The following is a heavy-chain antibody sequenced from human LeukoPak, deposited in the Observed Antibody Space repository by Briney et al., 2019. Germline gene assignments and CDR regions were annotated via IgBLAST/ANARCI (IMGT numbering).Heavy chain of an antibody. CDR2: INPSGGST. V-gene: IGHV1-46*01. CDR1: GYTFTSYY. Sequence: ASVKVSCKASGYTFTSYYMHWVRQAPGQGLEWMGIINPSGGSTSYAQKFQGRVTMTRDMSTSTVYMGLNSLRAEDTAVYYCARSDSSSHLAFDIWGQGTMVTVSS. D-gene: IGHD6-13*01. J-gene: IGHJ3*02. CDR3: ARSDSSSHLAFDI.